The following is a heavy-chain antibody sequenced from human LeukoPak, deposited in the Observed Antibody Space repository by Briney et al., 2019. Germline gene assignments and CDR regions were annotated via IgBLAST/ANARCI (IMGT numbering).Heavy chain of an antibody. V-gene: IGHV1-3*01. CDR1: GYTFTSYA. CDR3: ARGYSSGWYAFDI. J-gene: IGHJ3*02. Sequence: ASVKVSCKASGYTFTSYAMHWVRQAPGQRLEWMGWINAGNGNTKYSQKFQGRVTITRDTSASTAYMELSSLTSEDTAVYYCARGYSSGWYAFDIWGQGTMVTVSS. CDR2: INAGNGNT. D-gene: IGHD6-19*01.